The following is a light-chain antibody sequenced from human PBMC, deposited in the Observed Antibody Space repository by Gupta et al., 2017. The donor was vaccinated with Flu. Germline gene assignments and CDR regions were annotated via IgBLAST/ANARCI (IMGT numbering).Light chain of an antibody. Sequence: EIVLTPSPATLSLSPGDRDTLSCRGSQSVGTYLAWYQQKPARTPRLVIYDASNRAPGIPARCSGSGSGTDFTLTIRSVDPEVFAVYYCQNRSNGLPYPFGKGPGWRS. CDR1: QSVGTY. V-gene: IGKV3-11*01. CDR3: QNRSNGLPYP. J-gene: IGKJ2*01. CDR2: DAS.